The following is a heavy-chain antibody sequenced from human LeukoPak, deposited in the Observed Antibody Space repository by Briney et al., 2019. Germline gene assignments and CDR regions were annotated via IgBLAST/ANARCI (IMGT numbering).Heavy chain of an antibody. V-gene: IGHV3-7*01. CDR1: GLTFSRAW. Sequence: GGSLRLSCAASGLTFSRAWMSWLRQAPGKGLEWVANIKEDGSEDYYADSVKGRFAISKDNAKNSLYLQMNSLRAEDTAMNYCARDADGYEDWGQGTLVTVSS. D-gene: IGHD5-18*01. CDR3: ARDADGYED. CDR2: IKEDGSED. J-gene: IGHJ4*02.